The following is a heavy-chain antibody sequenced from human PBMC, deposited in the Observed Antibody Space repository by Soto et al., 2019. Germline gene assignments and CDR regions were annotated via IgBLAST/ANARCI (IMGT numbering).Heavy chain of an antibody. Sequence: SVKVSCKASGGTFSSYTISWVRQAPGQGLEWMGRIIPILGIANYAQKFQGRVTITADKSTSTAYMELSSLRAEDTAVYYCAKDPWITIFGVVETPGYWGQGTLVTVSS. CDR2: IIPILGIA. D-gene: IGHD3-3*01. CDR3: AKDPWITIFGVVETPGY. V-gene: IGHV1-69*04. CDR1: GGTFSSYT. J-gene: IGHJ4*02.